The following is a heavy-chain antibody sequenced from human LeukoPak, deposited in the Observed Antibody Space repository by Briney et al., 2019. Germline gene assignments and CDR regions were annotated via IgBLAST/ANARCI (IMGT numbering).Heavy chain of an antibody. J-gene: IGHJ4*02. V-gene: IGHV3-64*02. CDR2: ISSEGGST. Sequence: PGGSLRLSCTASGFTFSNYAMHWVRQAPGKGLQFVSAISSEGGSTYYADSVKGRFTISRDNSKNTVYLQMGSLRVEDMAVYYCARRYCTSTSCSPLDYWGQGTLVTVSS. CDR3: ARRYCTSTSCSPLDY. D-gene: IGHD2-2*01. CDR1: GFTFSNYA.